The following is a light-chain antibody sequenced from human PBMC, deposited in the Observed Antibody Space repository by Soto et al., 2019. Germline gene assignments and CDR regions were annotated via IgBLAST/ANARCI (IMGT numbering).Light chain of an antibody. V-gene: IGKV3-15*01. J-gene: IGKJ3*01. CDR2: AAS. CDR3: QQYNNWPPIT. Sequence: EIVMTQSPATLSVSPGERATLSCRASQSVSGNLAWYQQKPGQAPRLLIYAASTRATGIPARFSGRGSGTEFTHTISSLQSEDFAVYSCQQYNNWPPITFGPGTKVDIK. CDR1: QSVSGN.